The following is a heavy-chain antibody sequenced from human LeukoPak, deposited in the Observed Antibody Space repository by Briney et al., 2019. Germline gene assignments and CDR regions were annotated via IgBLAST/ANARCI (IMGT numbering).Heavy chain of an antibody. CDR2: INPNSGGT. CDR3: ARGRVPSYYYMDV. CDR1: GYTFTGYY. J-gene: IGHJ6*03. V-gene: IGHV1-2*02. Sequence: ASVKVSCKASGYTFTGYYMHWVRQAPGQGLEWMGWINPNSGGTNYAQKFQGRVTMTRDTSISTAYMELSRLRAEDTAVYYCARGRVPSYYYMDVWGKGTTVTVSS.